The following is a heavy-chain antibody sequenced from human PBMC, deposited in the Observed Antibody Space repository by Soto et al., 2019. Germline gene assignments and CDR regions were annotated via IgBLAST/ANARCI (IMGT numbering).Heavy chain of an antibody. CDR2: ITNDGGDT. J-gene: IGHJ4*02. CDR1: GFTFSNYA. V-gene: IGHV3-23*01. D-gene: IGHD1-26*01. Sequence: GGSLRLSCSASGFTFSNYAMTWVRQAPGEGLEWVAVITNDGGDTLHADSVKGRFTIFRDNSKDTLYLQMISLRAEDTAMYYCAKSSGKSYPESRVFDFWGQGTRVTVYS. CDR3: AKSSGKSYPESRVFDF.